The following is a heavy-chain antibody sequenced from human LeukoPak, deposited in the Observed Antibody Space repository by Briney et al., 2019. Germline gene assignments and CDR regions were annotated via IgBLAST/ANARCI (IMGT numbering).Heavy chain of an antibody. Sequence: SGPTLVKPKQTLTPTCTFSGFSLSTSGVGVGWIRQPPGKALEWLALIYWDDDKRYSPSLKSRLTITKDTSKNQVVLTITNIDPVDTATYYCAHSGGSPDWFDPWGQGTLVTVSS. J-gene: IGHJ5*02. CDR2: IYWDDDK. CDR1: GFSLSTSGVG. V-gene: IGHV2-5*02. CDR3: AHSGGSPDWFDP. D-gene: IGHD6-25*01.